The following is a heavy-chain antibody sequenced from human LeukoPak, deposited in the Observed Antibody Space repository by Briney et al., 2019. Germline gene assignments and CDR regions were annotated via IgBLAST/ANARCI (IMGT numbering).Heavy chain of an antibody. CDR3: ARGIRYISSWYRFNNWFDP. CDR1: GGSFSGYY. V-gene: IGHV4-34*01. CDR2: INHSGST. Sequence: SETLSLTCAVYGGSFSGYYWSWIRQPPGKGLEWIGEINHSGSTNYNPSLKSRVTISVDTSKNQFSLKLSSVTAADTAEYYCARGIRYISSWYRFNNWFDPWGQGTLVTVSS. D-gene: IGHD6-13*01. J-gene: IGHJ5*02.